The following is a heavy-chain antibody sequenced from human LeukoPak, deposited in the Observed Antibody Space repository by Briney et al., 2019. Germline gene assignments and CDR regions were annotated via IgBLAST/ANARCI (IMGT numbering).Heavy chain of an antibody. Sequence: PGGSLRLSCAASGFTFDDYAMHWVRQAPGKGLEWVSGISWNSGSIGYADSVKGRFTISRDNAKNTLYLQMNSLRAEDTAVYYCAGGYSYAFDIWGQGTMVTVSS. CDR3: AGGYSYAFDI. V-gene: IGHV3-9*01. CDR2: ISWNSGSI. D-gene: IGHD5-18*01. J-gene: IGHJ3*02. CDR1: GFTFDDYA.